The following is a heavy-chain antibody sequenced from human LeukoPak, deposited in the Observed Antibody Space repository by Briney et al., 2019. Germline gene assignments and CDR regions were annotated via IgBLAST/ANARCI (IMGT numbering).Heavy chain of an antibody. J-gene: IGHJ5*01. CDR2: INPNTGGT. CDR1: GYTFTGYC. V-gene: IGHV1-2*02. D-gene: IGHD1-7*01. CDR3: ARGVGAWNYDS. Sequence: GASVKVSCKASGYTFTGYCIHWVRQAPGQGLEWMGYINPNTGGTNYAQKFQGRVTVTRDTSISTAYMDLSRLRSDDTAVYYCARGVGAWNYDSWGQGTRVTVSS.